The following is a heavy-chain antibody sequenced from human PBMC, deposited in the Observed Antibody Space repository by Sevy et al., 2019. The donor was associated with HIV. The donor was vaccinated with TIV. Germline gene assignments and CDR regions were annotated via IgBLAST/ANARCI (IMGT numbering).Heavy chain of an antibody. CDR3: ARQGGLVDRAFDY. V-gene: IGHV4-39*01. CDR2: VFHFGST. J-gene: IGHJ4*02. CDR1: GGSISGSSYD. Sequence: SETLSLTCTVSGGSISGSSYDWGWISQPPGKGLEWIGSVFHFGSTYYNPSLESRPTISVDKSKNQFSLNLSSVTAADTAVYYCARQGGLVDRAFDYWGQGILVTVSS. D-gene: IGHD3-10*01.